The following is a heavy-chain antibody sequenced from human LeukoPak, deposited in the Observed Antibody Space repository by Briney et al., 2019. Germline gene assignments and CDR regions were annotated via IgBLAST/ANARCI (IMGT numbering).Heavy chain of an antibody. CDR2: IYYSGSTGST. CDR3: ARLLYGGYSYDY. D-gene: IGHD5-12*01. V-gene: IGHV4-59*08. Sequence: SETLSLTCAVYGGSFSGYYWSWIRQPPGKGLEWIGYIYYSGSTGSTSYSPSLKSRVTISADTSKNLFSLKLSSVTAADTAVYYCARLLYGGYSYDYWGQGILVTDSS. J-gene: IGHJ4*02. CDR1: GGSFSGYY.